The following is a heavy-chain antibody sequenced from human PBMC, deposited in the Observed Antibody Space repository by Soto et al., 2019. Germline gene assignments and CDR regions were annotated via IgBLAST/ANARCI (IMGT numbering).Heavy chain of an antibody. Sequence: QVQLVQSGAEVKKPGASVKVSCKASGYTFTSSGISWVRQAPGQGLEWMGWISAYNGNTNYAQKLQVRVTMTTDTSTSSAYMELRSLRSDDTAVYYCARDYLDDYGDYPNWFDPWGQGTLFTVSS. V-gene: IGHV1-18*04. J-gene: IGHJ5*02. CDR3: ARDYLDDYGDYPNWFDP. D-gene: IGHD4-17*01. CDR1: GYTFTSSG. CDR2: ISAYNGNT.